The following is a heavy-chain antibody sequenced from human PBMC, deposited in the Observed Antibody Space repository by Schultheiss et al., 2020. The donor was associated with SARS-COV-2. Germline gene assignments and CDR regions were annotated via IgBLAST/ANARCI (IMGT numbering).Heavy chain of an antibody. V-gene: IGHV3-66*01. CDR3: ARDLKYYYDSSGYYYDAFDI. CDR1: GFTFSNAW. J-gene: IGHJ3*02. CDR2: IYSGGST. Sequence: GSLRLSCAASGFTFSNAWMSWVRQAPGKGLEWVSVIYSGGSTYYADSVKGRFTISRDNAKNSLYLQMNSLRAEDTAVYYCARDLKYYYDSSGYYYDAFDIWGQGTMVTVSS. D-gene: IGHD3-22*01.